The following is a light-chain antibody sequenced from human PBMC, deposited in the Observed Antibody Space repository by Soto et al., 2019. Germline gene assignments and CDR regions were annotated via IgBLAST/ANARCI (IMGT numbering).Light chain of an antibody. CDR3: QQYNSYSPRT. CDR2: DAS. V-gene: IGKV1-5*01. J-gene: IGKJ2*01. CDR1: QSISSW. Sequence: DIQMTQSPSTLSASVGDRVTITCRASQSISSWLAWYQQKPGKAPKLLIYDASSLESGVPSRFSGSGSGTESTLTISSLQPDDFATYYCQQYNSYSPRTFGQGTKLEIK.